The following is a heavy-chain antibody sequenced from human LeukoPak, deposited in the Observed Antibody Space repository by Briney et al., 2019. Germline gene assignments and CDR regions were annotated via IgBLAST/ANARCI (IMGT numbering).Heavy chain of an antibody. J-gene: IGHJ4*02. CDR1: GFTFSSYW. V-gene: IGHV3-7*01. Sequence: GGSLRLSCAASGFTFSSYWMRWVRQAPGKGLEWVANIKQDGSEKYYVDSVKGRFTISRDNAKNSLYLQMNSLRAEDTAVYYCARWAYYYGSGSYQSDYWGQGTLVTVSS. CDR3: ARWAYYYGSGSYQSDY. D-gene: IGHD3-10*01. CDR2: IKQDGSEK.